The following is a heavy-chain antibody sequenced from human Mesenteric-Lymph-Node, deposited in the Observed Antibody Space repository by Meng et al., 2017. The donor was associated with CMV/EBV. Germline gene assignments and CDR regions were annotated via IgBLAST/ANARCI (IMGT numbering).Heavy chain of an antibody. V-gene: IGHV1-2*02. CDR2: INPNSGGT. D-gene: IGHD3-3*01. Sequence: ASVKVSCKASGYTFTGYYMHWVRQAPGQGLEWMGWINPNSGGTNYAQKFQGRVTMTRDTSISTAYMELSRLRSDDTAVYYCARDRPDFWIDYYEDFGYWGQGALVTVSS. CDR1: GYTFTGYY. CDR3: ARDRPDFWIDYYEDFGY. J-gene: IGHJ4*02.